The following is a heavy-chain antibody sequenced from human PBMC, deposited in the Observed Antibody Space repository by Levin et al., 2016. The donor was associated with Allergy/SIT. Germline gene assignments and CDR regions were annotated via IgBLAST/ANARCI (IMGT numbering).Heavy chain of an antibody. CDR1: GFTFSSYW. J-gene: IGHJ6*02. D-gene: IGHD3-10*01. CDR3: ARAYGSGSNYGMDV. V-gene: IGHV3-74*01. CDR2: INSDGSST. Sequence: GESLKISCAASGFTFSSYWMHWVRQAPGKGLVWVSRINSDGSSTSYADSVKGRFTISRDNAKNTLYLQMNSLRAEDTAVYYCARAYGSGSNYGMDVWGQGTTVTVSS.